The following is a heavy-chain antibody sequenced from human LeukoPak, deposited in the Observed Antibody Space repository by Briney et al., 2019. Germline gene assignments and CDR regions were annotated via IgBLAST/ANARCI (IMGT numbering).Heavy chain of an antibody. D-gene: IGHD3-22*01. V-gene: IGHV3-23*01. Sequence: PGGSLRLSCAASGLTFNNYALTWIRQAPGKGLEWVSSISGRGGNTYYADSVKGRFTISRDDSKNTLFLQMNSLRAEETAVYYCATGYSDRLRSPLDSWGQGTLVTVSS. J-gene: IGHJ5*01. CDR1: GLTFNNYA. CDR2: ISGRGGNT. CDR3: ATGYSDRLRSPLDS.